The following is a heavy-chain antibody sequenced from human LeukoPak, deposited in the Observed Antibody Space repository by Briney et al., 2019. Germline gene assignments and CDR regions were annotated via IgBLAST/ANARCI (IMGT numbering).Heavy chain of an antibody. D-gene: IGHD3-22*01. CDR3: AKARGWEIYDSSGYYLENAFDI. Sequence: PGGSLRLSCAASGFTFDDYGMSWVRQAPGKGLEWVSGINWNGGSTGYADSVKGRFTISRDNAKNSLYLQMNSLRAEDMALYYCAKARGWEIYDSSGYYLENAFDIWGQGTMVTVSS. CDR2: INWNGGST. CDR1: GFTFDDYG. V-gene: IGHV3-20*04. J-gene: IGHJ3*02.